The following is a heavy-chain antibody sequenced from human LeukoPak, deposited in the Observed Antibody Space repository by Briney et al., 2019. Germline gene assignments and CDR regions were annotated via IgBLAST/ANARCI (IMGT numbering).Heavy chain of an antibody. Sequence: SETLSLTCTVSGGSISSYYWSWIRQPPGKGLEWIGYIYYSGSTNYNPSLKSRVTISVDTSKNQFSLKLSSVTAADTAVYYCARDGYSYGPDYWGQGTLVTVSS. V-gene: IGHV4-59*12. CDR2: IYYSGST. D-gene: IGHD5-18*01. CDR3: ARDGYSYGPDY. J-gene: IGHJ4*02. CDR1: GGSISSYY.